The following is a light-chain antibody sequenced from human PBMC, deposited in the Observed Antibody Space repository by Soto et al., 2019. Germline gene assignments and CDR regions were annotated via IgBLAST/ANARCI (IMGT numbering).Light chain of an antibody. CDR2: DAS. CDR1: ESVSSNQ. Sequence: VLTQSPATLSLSPGERAALSCGASESVSSNQLAWYQQKPGLAPRLLIYDASSRASGIPERFSGSGSGTGFSLTISSLEPEDSAVYYCQQYGSAGTCGQGAKG. CDR3: QQYGSAGT. V-gene: IGKV3D-20*01. J-gene: IGKJ1*01.